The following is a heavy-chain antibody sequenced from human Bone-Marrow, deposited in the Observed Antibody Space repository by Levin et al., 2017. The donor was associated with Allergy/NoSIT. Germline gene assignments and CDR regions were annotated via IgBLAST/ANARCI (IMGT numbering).Heavy chain of an antibody. V-gene: IGHV1-69*13. CDR3: ARDRVGVNYYGMDV. CDR2: IIPSSGTS. CDR1: GGTFSNYG. D-gene: IGHD3-3*01. J-gene: IGHJ6*02. Sequence: SVKVSCKTFGGTFSNYGISWVRQAPGQGLEWMGLIIPSSGTSKSAQRFQDRVSITADGSTNIAYMELTNLRSDDTAVYYCARDRVGVNYYGMDVWGQGTTVTVSS.